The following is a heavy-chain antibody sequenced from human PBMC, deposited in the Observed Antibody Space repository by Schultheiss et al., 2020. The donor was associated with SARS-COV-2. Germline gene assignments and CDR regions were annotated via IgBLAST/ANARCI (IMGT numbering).Heavy chain of an antibody. J-gene: IGHJ5*02. CDR3: ARKYIVVVPAAPGFDP. V-gene: IGHV4-39*07. CDR2: IYYSGST. D-gene: IGHD2-2*01. CDR1: GGSISSSSYY. Sequence: SETLSLTCTVSGGSISSSSYYWGWIRQPPGKGLEWIGSIYYSGSTYYNPSPKSRVTISVDTSKNQFSLKLSSVTAADSAVDYCARKYIVVVPAAPGFDPWGQGTLVTVSS.